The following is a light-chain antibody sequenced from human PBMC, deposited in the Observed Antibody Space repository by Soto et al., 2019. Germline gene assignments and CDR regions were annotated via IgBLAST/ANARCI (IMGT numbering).Light chain of an antibody. CDR3: QQSYSTPYT. Sequence: DIQMTQSPSSLSASVGDRVTITCRASQSINSYLNWYQLKPGKAPELLIYAASSLQSGVPSRFSGSGSGTDFTLTISSLQPEDFATYYCQQSYSTPYTFGQGTKLEIK. J-gene: IGKJ2*01. CDR2: AAS. V-gene: IGKV1-39*01. CDR1: QSINSY.